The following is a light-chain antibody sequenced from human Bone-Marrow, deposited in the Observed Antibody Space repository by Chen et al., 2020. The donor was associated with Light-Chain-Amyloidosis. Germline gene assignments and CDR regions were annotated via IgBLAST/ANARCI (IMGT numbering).Light chain of an antibody. CDR3: SSFTSSSSYV. CDR1: SGDVGTYNY. V-gene: IGLV2-14*01. J-gene: IGLJ1*01. CDR2: AVS. Sequence: QSALTQPASVSGSPGQSIPISCTGTSGDVGTYNYVAWYQQHPGKAPKVMIYAVSNRPSGVSNRFSGSKSGNTASLTISGLQAEDEADYYCSSFTSSSSYVFGPGTKVTVL.